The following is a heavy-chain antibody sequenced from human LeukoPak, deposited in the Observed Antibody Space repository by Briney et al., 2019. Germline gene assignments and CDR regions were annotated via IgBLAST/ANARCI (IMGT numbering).Heavy chain of an antibody. CDR1: GGSISSGNYY. D-gene: IGHD2-21*02. J-gene: IGHJ4*02. V-gene: IGHV4-61*02. CDR3: ARGSTDPWGGDFVFDY. Sequence: PSETLSLTCTVSGGSISSGNYYWSWIRQPAGKGLEWIGRIHSSGSTNYNPSLRSRVTISLDTSKNQFSLKLNSVTATDTAVYYCARGSTDPWGGDFVFDYWGQGTLVSVSS. CDR2: IHSSGST.